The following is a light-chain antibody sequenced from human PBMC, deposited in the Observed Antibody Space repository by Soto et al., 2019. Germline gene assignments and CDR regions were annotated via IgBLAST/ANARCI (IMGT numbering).Light chain of an antibody. CDR1: QSVGSD. V-gene: IGKV3-15*01. Sequence: EIVMTQSPATLSVSPGERATLSCRASQSVGSDLAWYQHTPGQPPRLLIYGASTRATGIPGRFSGSGSGTEFTLTISSLQSEDFAVYFCQPYNNWPPWTFVHGTQVDIK. CDR3: QPYNNWPPWT. CDR2: GAS. J-gene: IGKJ1*01.